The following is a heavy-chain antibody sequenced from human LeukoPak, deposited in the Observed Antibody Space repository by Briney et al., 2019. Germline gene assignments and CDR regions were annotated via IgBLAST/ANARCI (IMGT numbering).Heavy chain of an antibody. CDR3: ARVTIVPAAMPGNYYYYGMDV. Sequence: GGSLRLSCAASGFTFSSYSMNWVRQAPGKGLEWVSSISSSSSYIYYAGSVKGRFTISRDNAKNSLYLQMNSLRAEDTAVYYCARVTIVPAAMPGNYYYYGMDVWGQGTTVTVSS. J-gene: IGHJ6*02. V-gene: IGHV3-21*01. CDR1: GFTFSSYS. D-gene: IGHD2-2*01. CDR2: ISSSSSYI.